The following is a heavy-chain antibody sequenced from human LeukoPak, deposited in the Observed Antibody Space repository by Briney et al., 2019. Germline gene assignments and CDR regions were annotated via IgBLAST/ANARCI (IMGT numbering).Heavy chain of an antibody. CDR1: GFTFSSYS. CDR3: ARDRSRWFRESDY. V-gene: IGHV3-21*01. Sequence: GGSLRLSCAASGFTFSSYSMTWVRQAPGKGLEWVSSISSSSSYIYYADSVKGRFTISRDNAKNSLYLQMNSLRAEDTAVYYCARDRSRWFRESDYWGQGTLVTVSS. CDR2: ISSSSSYI. D-gene: IGHD3-10*01. J-gene: IGHJ4*02.